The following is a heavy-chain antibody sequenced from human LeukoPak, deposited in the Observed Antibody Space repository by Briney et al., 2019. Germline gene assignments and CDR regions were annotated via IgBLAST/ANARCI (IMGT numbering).Heavy chain of an antibody. CDR3: ARDLKYYYDSSGTHRAYYYYYMDV. CDR1: GYTFTGYY. CDR2: INPNSGGT. D-gene: IGHD3-22*01. V-gene: IGHV1-2*02. J-gene: IGHJ6*03. Sequence: ASVKVSCKASGYTFTGYYMHWVRQAPGQGLEWMGWINPNSGGTNYAQKFQGRVTMTRDTSISTAYMELSRLRSDDTAVYYCARDLKYYYDSSGTHRAYYYYYMDVWGKGTTVTVSS.